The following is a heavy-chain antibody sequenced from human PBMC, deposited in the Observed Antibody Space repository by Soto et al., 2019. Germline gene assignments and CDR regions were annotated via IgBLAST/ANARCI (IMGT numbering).Heavy chain of an antibody. CDR1: GGSMRTYY. V-gene: IGHV4-59*01. Sequence: QVQLQESGPGLVKSSETLSLTCTVSGGSMRTYYWSWIRQPPGKGLEYIGYIYYSGTTIYNPSLKSRATMSVDTSKNQFSLNLSSVTAADTAVYYCAREYVPFYYGMDVWGRGTTVTVSS. J-gene: IGHJ6*02. D-gene: IGHD3-16*01. CDR3: AREYVPFYYGMDV. CDR2: IYYSGTT.